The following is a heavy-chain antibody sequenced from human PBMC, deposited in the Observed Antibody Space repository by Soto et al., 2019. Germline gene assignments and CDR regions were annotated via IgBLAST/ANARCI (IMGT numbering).Heavy chain of an antibody. V-gene: IGHV3-30*18. Sequence: SLRLSCAASGFTFSSYGLHWVRQAPGKGLEWVAVISYDGSNKYYADSVKGRFTISRDNSKNTLYLQMNSLRAEDTAVYYCAKDAGNYYPPYYYYYMDVWGKGTTVTVSS. CDR1: GFTFSSYG. CDR2: ISYDGSNK. J-gene: IGHJ6*03. D-gene: IGHD3-10*01. CDR3: AKDAGNYYPPYYYYYMDV.